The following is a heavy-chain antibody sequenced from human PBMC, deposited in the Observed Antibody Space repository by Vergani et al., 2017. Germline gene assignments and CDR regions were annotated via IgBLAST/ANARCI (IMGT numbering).Heavy chain of an antibody. CDR1: GYTFTSYG. CDR2: INTYNGNT. Sequence: QVQLVQSGVEVKKPGASVKVSCKASGYTFTSYGISWVRQAPGQGLEWMGWINTYNGNTNYAQKVQGRVTMTTDTSTRTAYMELRSLRSDDTAIYYCARGDYGILTGYRFWGQGTLVTVSA. D-gene: IGHD3-9*01. CDR3: ARGDYGILTGYRF. V-gene: IGHV1-18*01. J-gene: IGHJ4*01.